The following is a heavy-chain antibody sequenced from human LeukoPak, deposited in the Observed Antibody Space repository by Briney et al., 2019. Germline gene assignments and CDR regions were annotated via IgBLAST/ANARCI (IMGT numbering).Heavy chain of an antibody. CDR3: ARDKIVGATHFDY. CDR2: IQQDGSEK. Sequence: GGSLRLSCAAPGLTFSSHWMSWVGRAPGRGLEGVANIQQDGSEKYYVDSVKGRFTISRDNAKNSLYLQMNSLRAEDTAVYYCARDKIVGATHFDYWGQGTLVTVSS. V-gene: IGHV3-7*01. D-gene: IGHD1-26*01. J-gene: IGHJ4*02. CDR1: GLTFSSHW.